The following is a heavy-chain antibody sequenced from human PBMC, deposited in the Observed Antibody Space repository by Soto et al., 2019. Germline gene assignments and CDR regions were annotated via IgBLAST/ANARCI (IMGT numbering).Heavy chain of an antibody. D-gene: IGHD3-3*01. J-gene: IGHJ6*03. CDR1: GYTFTSYG. Sequence: GASVKVSCKASGYTFTSYGISWVRQAPGQGLEWMGWISAYNGNTNYAQKLQGRVTMTTDTSTSTAYMELRSLRSDDTAIYYCAARSGYYTSYYYMDVWGEGTTVTVSS. CDR3: AARSGYYTSYYYMDV. CDR2: ISAYNGNT. V-gene: IGHV1-18*01.